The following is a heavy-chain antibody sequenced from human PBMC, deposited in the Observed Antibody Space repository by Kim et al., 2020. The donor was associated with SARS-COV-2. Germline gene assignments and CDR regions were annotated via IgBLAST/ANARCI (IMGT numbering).Heavy chain of an antibody. J-gene: IGHJ2*01. V-gene: IGHV3-66*02. Sequence: GGSLRLSCAASGIAVSGNYMTWVRQAPGRGLEWVSVIYGDGTSGYADSMKGRFSMSRDTSTNTVYLQMNTLSTEDTAVYYCATRSSGWNSWYFDLWAAAPWSLSPQ. CDR1: GIAVSGNY. CDR2: IYGDGTS. D-gene: IGHD6-19*01. CDR3: ATRSSGWNSWYFDL.